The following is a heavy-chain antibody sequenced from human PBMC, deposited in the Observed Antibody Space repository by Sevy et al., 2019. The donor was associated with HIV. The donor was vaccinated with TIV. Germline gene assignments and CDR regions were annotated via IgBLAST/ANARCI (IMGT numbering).Heavy chain of an antibody. D-gene: IGHD3-3*01. V-gene: IGHV4-59*01. CDR2: MYHSGST. CDR1: GDSITRYF. Sequence: SETPSLTCTVSGDSITRYFWSWIRQPPGKGLEWIGYMYHSGSTNYNPSLKRRVSLSIDTSKNEFSLTLSSVTAADTAVYYCARDYRRDFWSGYSNYFDPWGPGILVTVSS. J-gene: IGHJ5*02. CDR3: ARDYRRDFWSGYSNYFDP.